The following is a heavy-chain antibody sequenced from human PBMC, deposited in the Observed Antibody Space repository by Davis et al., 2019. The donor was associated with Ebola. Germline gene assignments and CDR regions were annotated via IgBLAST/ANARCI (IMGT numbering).Heavy chain of an antibody. J-gene: IGHJ4*02. Sequence: GESLKISCAASGFTFSGYYMSWIRQAPGKGLEWVSYISSSGSTIYYADSVKGRFTISRDNAKNSLYLQMNSLRAEDTAVYYCARERRFWSGYQDYWGQGTLVTVSS. D-gene: IGHD3-3*01. CDR3: ARERRFWSGYQDY. CDR1: GFTFSGYY. V-gene: IGHV3-11*01. CDR2: ISSSGSTI.